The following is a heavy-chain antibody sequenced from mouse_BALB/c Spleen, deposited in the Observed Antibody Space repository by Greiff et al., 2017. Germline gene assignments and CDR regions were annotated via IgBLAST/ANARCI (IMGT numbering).Heavy chain of an antibody. V-gene: IGHV14-3*02. CDR2: IDPANGNT. Sequence: VQLQQSGAELVKPGASVKLSCTASGFNIKDTYMHWVKQRPEQGLEWIGRIDPANGNTKYDPKFQGKATITADTSSNTAYLQLSSLTSEDTAVYYCARIYYYGSSDYWGQGTTLTVSS. J-gene: IGHJ2*01. CDR1: GFNIKDTY. D-gene: IGHD1-1*01. CDR3: ARIYYYGSSDY.